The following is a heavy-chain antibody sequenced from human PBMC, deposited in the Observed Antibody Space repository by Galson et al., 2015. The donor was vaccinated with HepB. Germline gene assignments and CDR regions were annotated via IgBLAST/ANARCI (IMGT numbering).Heavy chain of an antibody. CDR3: ARETEAAMMSHFDY. V-gene: IGHV4-30-4*01. CDR1: GGSISSGGYY. CDR2: IYYSGST. D-gene: IGHD2-2*01. J-gene: IGHJ4*02. Sequence: TLSLTCTVSGGSISSGGYYWSWIRQPPGKGLEWIGYIYYSGSTYYNPSLKSRVTISVDTSKNQFSLKLSSVTAADTAVYYCARETEAAMMSHFDYWGQGTLVTVSS.